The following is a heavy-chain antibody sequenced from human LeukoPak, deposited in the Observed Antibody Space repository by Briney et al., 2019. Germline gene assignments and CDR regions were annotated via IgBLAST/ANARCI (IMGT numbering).Heavy chain of an antibody. CDR2: INPNSGGT. CDR3: ARDPGVGATTSYYYYYYMDV. CDR1: GYTFTSYY. D-gene: IGHD1-26*01. Sequence: ASVKVSCKASGYTFTSYYMHWVRQAPGQGLEWMGWINPNSGGTNYAQKFQGRVTMTRDTSISTAYMELSRLRSDDTAVYYCARDPGVGATTSYYYYYYMDVRGKGTTVTVSS. J-gene: IGHJ6*03. V-gene: IGHV1-2*02.